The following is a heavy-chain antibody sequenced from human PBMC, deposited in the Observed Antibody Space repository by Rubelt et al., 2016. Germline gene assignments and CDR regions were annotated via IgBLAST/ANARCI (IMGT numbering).Heavy chain of an antibody. CDR1: GYTFTSYG. V-gene: IGHV1-18*01. D-gene: IGHD6-13*01. Sequence: QVQLVQSGAEVKKPGASVKVSCKASGYTFTSYGISWVRQAPGQGLEWMGWISAYNGNTNLAQKLQGRVTMTTDTSTSTAYMGLRSLMSDDTAVYYWARGSSSWYIDWFDPWGQGTLVTVSS. J-gene: IGHJ5*02. CDR2: ISAYNGNT. CDR3: ARGSSSWYIDWFDP.